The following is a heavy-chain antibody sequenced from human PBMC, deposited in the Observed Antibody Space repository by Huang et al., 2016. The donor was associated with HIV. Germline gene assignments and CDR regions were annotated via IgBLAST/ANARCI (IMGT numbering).Heavy chain of an antibody. Sequence: EVQLVQSGAEVKKPGESLTISCEGSGYRFSDYWIGWVRQMPGKGLEWMGIITPGDSDTRYNPAFQGKVTISADKSSNTAYRQWSSLKVSDTAMYYCARRLSGNFWSHYSYYFDFWGQGTLVTVSS. J-gene: IGHJ4*02. CDR3: ARRLSGNFWSHYSYYFDF. V-gene: IGHV5-51*03. CDR2: ITPGDSDT. D-gene: IGHD3-3*01. CDR1: GYRFSDYW.